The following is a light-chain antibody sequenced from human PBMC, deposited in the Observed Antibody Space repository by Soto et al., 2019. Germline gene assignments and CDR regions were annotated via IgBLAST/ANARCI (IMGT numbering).Light chain of an antibody. J-gene: IGKJ2*01. CDR2: GSS. V-gene: IGKV3-20*01. CDR3: QQYGSSPPYT. CDR1: PSVSSSY. Sequence: EIVLTQSPGTLSLSPGERATLSCRASPSVSSSYLAWYQQKPGQAPRLLIYGSSSRATGIPDRFSGSGSGTDFTLTISRLEPEDFAVYYCQQYGSSPPYTVGQGTKVDIK.